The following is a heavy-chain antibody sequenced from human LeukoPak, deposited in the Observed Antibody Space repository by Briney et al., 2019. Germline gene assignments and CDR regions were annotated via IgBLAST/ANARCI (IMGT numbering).Heavy chain of an antibody. D-gene: IGHD4-17*01. CDR1: GFTFSSYS. Sequence: GGSLRLSCAASGFTFSSYSMNWVRQAPGKELEWVSSISSSSSYIYYADSVKGRFAISRDNAKNSLYLQMNSLRAEDTAVYYCARVGYYGGFDIWGQGTMVTVSS. CDR2: ISSSSSYI. J-gene: IGHJ3*02. V-gene: IGHV3-21*01. CDR3: ARVGYYGGFDI.